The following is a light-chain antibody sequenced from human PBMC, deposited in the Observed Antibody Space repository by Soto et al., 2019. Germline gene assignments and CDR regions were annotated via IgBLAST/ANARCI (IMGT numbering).Light chain of an antibody. J-gene: IGKJ5*01. CDR2: DAS. CDR3: QQRSNWPPIT. CDR1: QSVSSY. Sequence: EIVLTQSPATLSLSPGERATLSCRASQSVSSYLAWYQQQPGQAPRLLIYDASNRATGIPARFSGSRSGTAFTLTIRSLETEAFAVYYCQQRSNWPPITFGQRTRLEIK. V-gene: IGKV3-11*01.